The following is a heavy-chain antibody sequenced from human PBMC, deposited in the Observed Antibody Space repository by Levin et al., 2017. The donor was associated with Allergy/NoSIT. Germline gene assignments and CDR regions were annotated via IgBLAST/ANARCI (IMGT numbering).Heavy chain of an antibody. Sequence: GESLKISCKASGYTFTNYDINWVRQATGQGLEWMGWMNPNSGNTGYAQKLQGRVTLTRTSSISTAYMELSSLTSEDTAVYYCATQKWERLRSYSYYGMDVWGQGTTVTVSS. J-gene: IGHJ6*02. D-gene: IGHD1-26*01. V-gene: IGHV1-8*01. CDR1: GYTFTNYD. CDR3: ATQKWERLRSYSYYGMDV. CDR2: MNPNSGNT.